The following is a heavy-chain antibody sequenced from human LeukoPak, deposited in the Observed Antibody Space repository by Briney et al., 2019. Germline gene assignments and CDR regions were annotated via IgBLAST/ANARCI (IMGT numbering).Heavy chain of an antibody. D-gene: IGHD3-22*01. CDR2: IRSSGSSI. V-gene: IGHV3-21*01. CDR3: ARGYYDSSGYAFDI. Sequence: KTGRSLRLSCAASGLTFSSYSMNWVRQAPGKGLEWVCFIRSSGSSIYYEDSVKGRFTISRDNAKNSLYLQMNSLRAEDTAVYYCARGYYDSSGYAFDIWGQGTMVTISS. CDR1: GLTFSSYS. J-gene: IGHJ3*02.